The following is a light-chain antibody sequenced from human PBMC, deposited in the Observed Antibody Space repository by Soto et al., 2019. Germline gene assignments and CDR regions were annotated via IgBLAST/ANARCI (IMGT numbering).Light chain of an antibody. CDR3: QQYNSYLKT. CDR1: QSISSW. V-gene: IGKV1-5*01. J-gene: IGKJ1*01. CDR2: DAS. Sequence: DIQMTQSPSTLSASVGDRVTITCRASQSISSWLAWYQQKPGKAPKLLIYDASSLESGVPSRFSGSGSGTEFNLTISRLQPDDFATYYCQQYNSYLKTFGQGTKVEIK.